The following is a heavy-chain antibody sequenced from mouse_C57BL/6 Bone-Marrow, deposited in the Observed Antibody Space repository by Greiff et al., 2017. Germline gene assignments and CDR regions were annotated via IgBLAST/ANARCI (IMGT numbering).Heavy chain of an antibody. Sequence: VQRVESGAELVKPGASVKLSCKASGYTFTEYTIHWVKQRSGQGLEWIGWFYPGSGSIKYNEKFKDKATLTADKSSSTVYMELSRLTSEDSAVYFCARHEGEIYYGNGWFAYWGQGTLVTVSA. J-gene: IGHJ3*01. CDR2: FYPGSGSI. D-gene: IGHD2-1*01. CDR3: ARHEGEIYYGNGWFAY. V-gene: IGHV1-62-2*01. CDR1: GYTFTEYT.